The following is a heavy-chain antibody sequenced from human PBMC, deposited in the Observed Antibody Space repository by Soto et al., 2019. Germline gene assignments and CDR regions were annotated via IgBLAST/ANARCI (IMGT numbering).Heavy chain of an antibody. Sequence: PGGSLRLSCTASGFTFSTYGLSWVRQAPGKGLEWISGISVSGSSTFYADSVKGRFTISRDNSKNTVHLQMNSLTAEDTALYFCAKVSPKRDAFWSAYYDFWGQGTLVTVSS. V-gene: IGHV3-23*01. CDR1: GFTFSTYG. D-gene: IGHD3-3*01. J-gene: IGHJ4*02. CDR2: ISVSGSST. CDR3: AKVSPKRDAFWSAYYDF.